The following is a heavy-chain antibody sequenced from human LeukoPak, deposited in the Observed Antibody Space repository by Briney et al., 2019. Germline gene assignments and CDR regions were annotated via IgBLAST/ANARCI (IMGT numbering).Heavy chain of an antibody. CDR2: IYYSGST. CDR1: GGSISSYY. V-gene: IGHV4-59*12. D-gene: IGHD3-3*01. J-gene: IGHJ6*02. CDR3: ARGTYYDFWSGRKPSADYYGMDV. Sequence: SETLSLTCTVSGGSISSYYWSWIRQPPGKGLEWIGYIYYSGSTNYNPSLKSRVTISVDTSKNQFSLKLSSVTAADTAVYYCARGTYYDFWSGRKPSADYYGMDVWGQGTTVTVSS.